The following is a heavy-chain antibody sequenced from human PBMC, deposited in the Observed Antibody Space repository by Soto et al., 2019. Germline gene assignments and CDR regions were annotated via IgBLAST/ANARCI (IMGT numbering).Heavy chain of an antibody. D-gene: IGHD2-2*01. J-gene: IGHJ4*02. Sequence: GASLRLSCAASGFTFSSYWMSWVRQGPGKGPEWVANIKQDGSEKYYVDSVKGRFTISRDNAKNSLYLQMTSLRAEDTAVYHCAKSLSAIQGDSWGPGTLVTVSS. V-gene: IGHV3-7*05. CDR1: GFTFSSYW. CDR2: IKQDGSEK. CDR3: AKSLSAIQGDS.